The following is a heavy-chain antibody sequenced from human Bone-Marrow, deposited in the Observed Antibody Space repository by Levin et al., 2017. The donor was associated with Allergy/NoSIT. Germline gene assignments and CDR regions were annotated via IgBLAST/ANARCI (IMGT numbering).Heavy chain of an antibody. J-gene: IGHJ6*03. CDR3: ARSAYGDYGLFYMDV. CDR2: IYYSGST. CDR1: GGSISSYY. Sequence: SETLSLTCTVSGGSISSYYWSWIRQPPGKGLEWIGYIYYSGSTNYNPSLKSRVTISVDTSKNQFSLKLSSVTAADTAVYYCARSAYGDYGLFYMDVWGKGTTVTVSS. V-gene: IGHV4-59*01. D-gene: IGHD4-17*01.